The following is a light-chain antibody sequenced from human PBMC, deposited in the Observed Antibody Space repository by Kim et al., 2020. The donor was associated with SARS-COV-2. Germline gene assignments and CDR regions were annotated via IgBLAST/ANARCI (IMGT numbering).Light chain of an antibody. V-gene: IGKV3-15*01. CDR2: DAS. J-gene: IGKJ2*01. CDR1: QSISNN. CDR3: QQYDNWPYT. Sequence: EIVMTQSPATLSVSPGERATLSCRASQSISNNLAWYQHKPGQAPRLLIYDASTRATGIPARFSGSWSGTEFTLTISSLQSEDFAVYYCQQYDNWPYTFGQGTKLEI.